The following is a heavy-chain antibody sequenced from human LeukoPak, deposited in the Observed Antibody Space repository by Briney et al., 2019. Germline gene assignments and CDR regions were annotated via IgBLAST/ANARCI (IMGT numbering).Heavy chain of an antibody. CDR3: ARDLIPATLYYYYYYMDV. Sequence: ASVKVSCKASGYAFTGYYMHWVRQAPGQGLEWMGWINPNSGGTNYAQKFQGRVTMTRDTSISTAYMELSRLRSDDTAVYYCARDLIPATLYYYYYYMDVWGKGTTVTVSS. J-gene: IGHJ6*03. V-gene: IGHV1-2*02. CDR2: INPNSGGT. D-gene: IGHD3-16*01. CDR1: GYAFTGYY.